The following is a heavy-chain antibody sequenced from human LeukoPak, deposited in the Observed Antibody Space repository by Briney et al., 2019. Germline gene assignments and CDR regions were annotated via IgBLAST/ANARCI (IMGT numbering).Heavy chain of an antibody. CDR1: SDSFSSYY. CDR2: LHYSGST. Sequence: SETLSLTCTVSSDSFSSYYWSWLRQPPGKGLEWIGYLHYSGSTSYNPSLKSRVTISVDTSKNQFSLKLRSVTAADTAVYYCARGHDYFDYWGQGTLVTVSS. V-gene: IGHV4-59*01. J-gene: IGHJ4*02. CDR3: ARGHDYFDY.